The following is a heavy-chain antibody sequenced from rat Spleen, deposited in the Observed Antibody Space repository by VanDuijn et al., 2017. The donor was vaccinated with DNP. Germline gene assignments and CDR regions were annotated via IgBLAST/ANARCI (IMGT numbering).Heavy chain of an antibody. CDR2: ISYSGST. Sequence: EVQLQESGPGLVKPSQSLSLTCSVTGFSITFDYWGWIRKFPGNKMEWVGHISYSGSTSYNPSLKSRISITRDTSKNQFFLQLNSVTTEDTATYYCATGGAGIWFAYWGQGTLVTVSS. CDR1: GFSITFDY. D-gene: IGHD4-2*01. CDR3: ATGGAGIWFAY. V-gene: IGHV3-1*01. J-gene: IGHJ3*01.